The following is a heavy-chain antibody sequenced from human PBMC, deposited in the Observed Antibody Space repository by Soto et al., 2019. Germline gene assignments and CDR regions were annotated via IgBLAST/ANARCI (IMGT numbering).Heavy chain of an antibody. CDR2: IYWNDDK. D-gene: IGHD6-13*01. CDR3: AHPPGGIAAFYFDY. J-gene: IGHJ4*02. V-gene: IGHV2-5*01. Sequence: QITLKESAPTPVKPTQTLTLTCTFSGFSLSTSGVGVGWIRQPPGKALEWLALIYWNDDKRYSPSLKSRLTITKDTSKNQVVLTVTNMDPVDTATYYCAHPPGGIAAFYFDYWGQGTLVTVSS. CDR1: GFSLSTSGVG.